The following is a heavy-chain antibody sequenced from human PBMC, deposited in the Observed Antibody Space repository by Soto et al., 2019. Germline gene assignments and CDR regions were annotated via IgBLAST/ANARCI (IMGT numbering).Heavy chain of an antibody. CDR2: IKSKTDGGTT. CDR1: GFTFSNAW. D-gene: IGHD5-18*01. J-gene: IGHJ4*02. V-gene: IGHV3-15*01. Sequence: KPGRSLRLSCAASGFTFSNAWMSWVRQAPGKGLEWVGRIKSKTDGGTTDYAAPVKGRFTISRDDSKNTLYLQMNSLKTEDTAVYYCTTRLWLQGLTNYWGQGTLVTVSS. CDR3: TTRLWLQGLTNY.